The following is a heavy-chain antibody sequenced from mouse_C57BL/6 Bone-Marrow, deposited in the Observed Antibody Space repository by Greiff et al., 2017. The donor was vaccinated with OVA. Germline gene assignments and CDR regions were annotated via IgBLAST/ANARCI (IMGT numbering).Heavy chain of an antibody. V-gene: IGHV1-76*01. D-gene: IGHD2-2*01. CDR1: GYTFTDYY. J-gene: IGHJ2*01. CDR2: IYPGSGNI. Sequence: QVQLKESGAELVRPGASVKLSCKASGYTFTDYYISWVKQRPGQGLEWIARIYPGSGNIYYNEKFKGKATLTAEKSYSTAYMQISSLTSDDSAVYFCARSERLRDYFDYWGQGTTLTVSS. CDR3: ARSERLRDYFDY.